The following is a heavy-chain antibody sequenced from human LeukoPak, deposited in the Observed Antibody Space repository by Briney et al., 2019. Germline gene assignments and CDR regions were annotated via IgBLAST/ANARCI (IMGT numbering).Heavy chain of an antibody. CDR2: IFHSGST. D-gene: IGHD3-16*02. J-gene: IGHJ4*02. CDR3: ARTSLMYALDY. CDR1: GFSISSGYY. Sequence: SETLSLTCTVSGFSISSGYYWGWLRQPPGKRLEWIGNIFHSGSTYYNPSLKSRVTISVDTSKNQFSLKLSSVTAADTAVYYCARTSLMYALDYWGQGTLVTVSS. V-gene: IGHV4-38-2*02.